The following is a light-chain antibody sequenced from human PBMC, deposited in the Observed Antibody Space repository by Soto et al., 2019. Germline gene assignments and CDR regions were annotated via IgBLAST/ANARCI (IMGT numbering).Light chain of an antibody. CDR3: QQSSRSPVT. Sequence: EIVLTQSPDTLSLSPGERATLSCGASQRISSVYLAWYQQKPGQVPRLLMSAASTRATGIPDRFTGSGSGTDFTLTISRLEPEDFAVYYCQQSSRSPVTFGQGTRLEIK. CDR1: QRISSVY. J-gene: IGKJ5*01. CDR2: AAS. V-gene: IGKV3-20*01.